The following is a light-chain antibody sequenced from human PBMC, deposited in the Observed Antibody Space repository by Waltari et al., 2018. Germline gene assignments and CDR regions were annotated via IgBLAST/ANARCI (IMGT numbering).Light chain of an antibody. CDR1: QSVSRA. Sequence: EIVLPQPPASLSSSPGERVTLPCRASQSVSRALAWYQQKPGQAPRLLIFGASNRATGIPDRFSGSGSGTDFSLTISRLEPEDFAVYYCQHYVSLPATFGRGTKVEIK. V-gene: IGKV3-20*01. CDR2: GAS. CDR3: QHYVSLPAT. J-gene: IGKJ1*01.